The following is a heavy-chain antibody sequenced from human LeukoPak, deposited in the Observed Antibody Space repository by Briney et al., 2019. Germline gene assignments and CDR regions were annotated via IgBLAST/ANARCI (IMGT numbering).Heavy chain of an antibody. CDR1: GGSLSSYY. D-gene: IGHD3-22*01. J-gene: IGHJ4*02. V-gene: IGHV4-59*01. CDR2: IYYSGST. CDR3: ARPLHCYDSSGYYY. Sequence: SETLSLTCTVSGGSLSSYYWSWIRQTPGKGLEWIRYIYYSGSTNYNPSLKSRVTISVDTSKNQFSLKLSSVTAADTAVCYCARPLHCYDSSGYYYWGQGTLVTVSS.